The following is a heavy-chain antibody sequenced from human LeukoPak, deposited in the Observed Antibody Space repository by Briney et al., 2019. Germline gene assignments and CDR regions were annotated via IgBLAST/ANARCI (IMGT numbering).Heavy chain of an antibody. D-gene: IGHD3-3*01. V-gene: IGHV3-30*04. CDR3: ARGPYYDFWSGYYRPLYYYYGMDV. J-gene: IGHJ6*02. Sequence: GGSLRLSCAASGFTFSSYAMHWVRQAPGKGLEWVAVISYDGGNKYYADSVKGRFTISRDNSKNTLYLQMNSLRAEDTAVYYCARGPYYDFWSGYYRPLYYYYGMDVWGQGTTVTVSS. CDR1: GFTFSSYA. CDR2: ISYDGGNK.